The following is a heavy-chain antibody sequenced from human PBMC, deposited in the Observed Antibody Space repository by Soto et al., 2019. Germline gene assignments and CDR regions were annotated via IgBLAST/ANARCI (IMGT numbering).Heavy chain of an antibody. CDR1: GGSISSGGYS. J-gene: IGHJ4*02. CDR3: SRVPER. V-gene: IGHV4-30-2*01. D-gene: IGHD2-2*01. Sequence: QLQLQESGSGLVKPSQTLSLTCAVSGGSISSGGYSWSWIRQPPGKGLEWIGYIYHIGSTYYNPALKSRVHLSVDRSKNPVSLKLSSGTAADKAVYYCSRVPERWGQGTLVTGSS. CDR2: IYHIGST.